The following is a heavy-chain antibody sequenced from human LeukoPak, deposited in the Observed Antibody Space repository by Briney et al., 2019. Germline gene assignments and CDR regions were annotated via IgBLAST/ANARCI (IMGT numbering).Heavy chain of an antibody. J-gene: IGHJ5*02. CDR1: GYTFTGYY. CDR3: ARSQRVGTIIFDP. D-gene: IGHD1-7*01. Sequence: GASVKVSCKASGYTFTGYYMHWVRQAPGQGLEWMGRINPNSGGTNYAQKFQGRVTMTRDTSISTAYMELSRLRSDDTAVYYRARSQRVGTIIFDPWGQGTLVTVSS. CDR2: INPNSGGT. V-gene: IGHV1-2*06.